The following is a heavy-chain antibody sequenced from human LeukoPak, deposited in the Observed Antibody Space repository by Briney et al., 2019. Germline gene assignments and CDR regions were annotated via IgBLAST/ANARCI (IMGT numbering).Heavy chain of an antibody. V-gene: IGHV1-69*06. CDR1: GGTFSSYA. CDR2: IIPIFGTA. J-gene: IGHJ4*02. Sequence: SVKVSCKASGGTFSSYAISWVRQAPGQGLEWMGGIIPIFGTANYAQKFQGRVTITADKSTSTAYMGLSSLRSEDTVVYYCARVAAADSFDYWGQGTLVTVSS. CDR3: ARVAAADSFDY. D-gene: IGHD6-13*01.